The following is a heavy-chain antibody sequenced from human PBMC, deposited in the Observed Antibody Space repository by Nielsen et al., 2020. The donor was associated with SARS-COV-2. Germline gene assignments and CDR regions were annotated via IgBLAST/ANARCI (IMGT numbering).Heavy chain of an antibody. Sequence: ESLKISCAASGFTFNIYAMAWVRRAPGRGLQWVTGVSSSGGSTYYTDSVKGRFSISRDNSKNTLFLLMHSLRSEDTAVYYCARGGTPAYYFDYWGQGTLVTVSS. CDR2: VSSSGGST. J-gene: IGHJ4*02. CDR1: GFTFNIYA. V-gene: IGHV3-23*01. D-gene: IGHD1-1*01. CDR3: ARGGTPAYYFDY.